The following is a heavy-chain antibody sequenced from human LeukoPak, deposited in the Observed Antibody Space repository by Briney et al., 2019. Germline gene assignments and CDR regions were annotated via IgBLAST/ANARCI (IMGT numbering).Heavy chain of an antibody. CDR2: ISSGGSIK. CDR3: ARLSAYYYGSYFYYYMDV. V-gene: IGHV3-48*03. D-gene: IGHD3-10*01. CDR1: GFTFRSYE. J-gene: IGHJ6*03. Sequence: GGSLRLSCAASGFTFRSYEMNWVRQAPGKGLEWVSYISSGGSIKYYADSVKGRFTISRDNAKKSVYLHMSSLRAEDTALYYCARLSAYYYGSYFYYYMDVWGKGTTVTVSS.